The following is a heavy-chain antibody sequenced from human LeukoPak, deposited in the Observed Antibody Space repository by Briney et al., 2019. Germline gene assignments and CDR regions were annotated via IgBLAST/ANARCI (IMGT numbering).Heavy chain of an antibody. CDR2: ISSSSSYI. V-gene: IGHV3-21*01. CDR1: GFTFDDYA. Sequence: PGRSLRLSCAASGFTFDDYAMHWVRQAPGKGLEWVSSISSSSSYIYYADSVKGRFTISRDNAKNSLYLQMNSLRAEDTAVYYCARIADYYYYYYMDVWGKGTTVTVSS. CDR3: ARIADYYYYYYMDV. J-gene: IGHJ6*03.